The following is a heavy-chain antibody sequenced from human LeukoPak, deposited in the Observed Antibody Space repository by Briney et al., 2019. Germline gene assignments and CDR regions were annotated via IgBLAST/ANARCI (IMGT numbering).Heavy chain of an antibody. J-gene: IGHJ4*02. V-gene: IGHV3-11*01. D-gene: IGHD5-18*01. CDR3: AKAKGIQLWLHSEIDY. CDR2: ISSSDSTI. CDR1: GFTFSDYY. Sequence: GGSLRLSCAASGFTFSDYYMSWIRQAPGKGLEWVSYISSSDSTIYYADSVKGRFTISRDNSKNTLYLQMNSLRAEDTAVYYCAKAKGIQLWLHSEIDYWGQGTLVTVSS.